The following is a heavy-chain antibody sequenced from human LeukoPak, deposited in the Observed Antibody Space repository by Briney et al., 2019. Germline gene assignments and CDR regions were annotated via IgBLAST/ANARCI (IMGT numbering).Heavy chain of an antibody. CDR1: GFSFSSFS. J-gene: IGHJ6*02. CDR3: AKDPNIAAPYYGMDV. D-gene: IGHD6-6*01. CDR2: ISNSSSYI. Sequence: PGGSLRLSCAASGFSFSSFSMNWVRQAPGKGLEWDSSISNSSSYIYYADSVKGRFSISRDNAKNSLYLQMNSLRAEDTALYYCAKDPNIAAPYYGMDVWGQGTTVTVSS. V-gene: IGHV3-21*04.